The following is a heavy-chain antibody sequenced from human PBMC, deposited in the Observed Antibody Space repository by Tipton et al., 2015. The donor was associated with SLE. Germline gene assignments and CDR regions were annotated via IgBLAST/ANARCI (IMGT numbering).Heavy chain of an antibody. CDR1: GFTVSSNY. CDR2: ISSGSSYI. D-gene: IGHD4-23*01. CDR3: ARDHLMHDYGGLFDY. V-gene: IGHV3-21*01. J-gene: IGHJ4*02. Sequence: SLRLSCAASGFTVSSNYMSWVRQAPGKGLEWVSSISSGSSYIYYADSVKGRFTISRDNAKNSLYLQMNSLRAEDTAVYYCARDHLMHDYGGLFDYWGQGTLVTVSS.